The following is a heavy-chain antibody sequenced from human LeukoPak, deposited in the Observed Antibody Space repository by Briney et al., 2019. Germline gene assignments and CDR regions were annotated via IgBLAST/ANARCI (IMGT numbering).Heavy chain of an antibody. CDR2: ISGRGDGT. CDR3: AKAEYCSSTTCYAFDV. V-gene: IGHV3-23*01. J-gene: IGHJ3*01. CDR1: GFTFSSFA. Sequence: GGSLRLSCAASGFTFSSFAISWVRQGPGKGLEWVASISGRGDGTSYADSVKGRFTISRDNTTNTLYLQMNSLRAEDTAVYYCAKAEYCSSTTCYAFDVWGQGTMVTVSS. D-gene: IGHD2-2*01.